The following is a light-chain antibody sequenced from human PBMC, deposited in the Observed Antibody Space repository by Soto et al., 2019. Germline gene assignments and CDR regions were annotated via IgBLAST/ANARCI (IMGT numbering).Light chain of an antibody. J-gene: IGKJ1*01. CDR3: QQYGSSAT. CDR2: DAS. Sequence: EIVLTQSQGTLSLSPGDRATLSCRASQSVRSSYLAWYQQNPGQPPRLLIYDASTRAAGIPDRFSGSGSGTDFTLTIRRLEPEDFAVYYCQQYGSSATFGQGTKVEIK. V-gene: IGKV3-20*01. CDR1: QSVRSSY.